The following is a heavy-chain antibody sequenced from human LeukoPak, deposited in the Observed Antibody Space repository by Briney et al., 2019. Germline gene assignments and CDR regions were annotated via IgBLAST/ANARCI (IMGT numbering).Heavy chain of an antibody. Sequence: SETLSLTCTVSGGSISDTSYYWGWIRQPPGKGLELVGTIYYSGTSYFNPSLKSRLTLPRATSNNQFSPTLSSVPATDTAVYYCARLSGGGSNSGWYRTHYYFHLWGRGTLVAASS. CDR1: GGSISDTSYY. CDR3: ARLSGGGSNSGWYRTHYYFHL. V-gene: IGHV4-39*01. CDR2: IYYSGTS. D-gene: IGHD6-19*01. J-gene: IGHJ2*01.